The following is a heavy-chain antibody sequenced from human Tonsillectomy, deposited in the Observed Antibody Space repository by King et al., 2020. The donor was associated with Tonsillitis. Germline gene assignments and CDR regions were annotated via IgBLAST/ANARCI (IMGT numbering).Heavy chain of an antibody. CDR1: GGSISSGGYS. CDR3: ARATEDDFWSGYSGSYYYYGMYV. V-gene: IGHV4-30-2*01. Sequence: MQLQESGSGLVKPSQTLSLTCAVSGGSISSGGYSWSWIRQPPGKGLEWIGYIYHSGSTYYNPSLKSRVTISVDRSKNQFSLKLSSVTAADTAVYYCARATEDDFWSGYSGSYYYYGMYVWGQGTTVTVSS. J-gene: IGHJ6*02. CDR2: IYHSGST. D-gene: IGHD3-3*01.